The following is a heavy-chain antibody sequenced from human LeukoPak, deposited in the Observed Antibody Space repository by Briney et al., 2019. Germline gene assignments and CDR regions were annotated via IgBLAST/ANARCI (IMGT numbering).Heavy chain of an antibody. D-gene: IGHD4-17*01. CDR2: ISVGGDST. CDR3: AKGGLRIDWFDS. CDR1: GFTFSRYV. J-gene: IGHJ5*01. V-gene: IGHV3-23*01. Sequence: GESLRLSCAASGFTFSRYVMSWVRQPPGRGLDWVSVISVGGDSTFHADSVKGRFTISRDNSKNTVYMEMNSLRVEDTAVYYCAKGGLRIDWFDSWGQGTLVTVSS.